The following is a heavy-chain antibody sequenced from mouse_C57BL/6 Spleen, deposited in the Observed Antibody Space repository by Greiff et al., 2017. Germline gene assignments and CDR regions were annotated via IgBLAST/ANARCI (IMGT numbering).Heavy chain of an antibody. CDR3: ARDFTTVVAMDY. D-gene: IGHD1-1*01. J-gene: IGHJ4*01. V-gene: IGHV5-4*01. CDR1: GFTFSSYA. CDR2: LSDGGSYT. Sequence: EVMLVESEGGLVKPGGSLKLSCAASGFTFSSYAMSWVRQTPEKRLAWVATLSDGGSYTYYPDNVKGRFTISRDKAKNNLYLQMSQLKSEATAMYYCARDFTTVVAMDYWGQGTSVTVSS.